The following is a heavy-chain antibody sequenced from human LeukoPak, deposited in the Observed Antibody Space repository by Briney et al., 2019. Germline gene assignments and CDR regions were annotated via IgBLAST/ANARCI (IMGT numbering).Heavy chain of an antibody. CDR3: AREFFYGSGTYNSYYFDY. D-gene: IGHD3-10*01. CDR1: GFTFSNSA. Sequence: PGGSLRLSCAASGFTFSNSAMNWVRQAPGKGLEWVAVTSYDGRNKMYADSVKGRFTISRDNSKNTLFLQMNSLRAEDTAVYYCAREFFYGSGTYNSYYFDYWGQGTLVTVSS. V-gene: IGHV3-30*03. CDR2: TSYDGRNK. J-gene: IGHJ4*02.